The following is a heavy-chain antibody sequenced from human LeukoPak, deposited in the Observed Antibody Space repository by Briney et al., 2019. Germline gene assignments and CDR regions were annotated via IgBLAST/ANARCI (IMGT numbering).Heavy chain of an antibody. CDR2: FYYSGST. CDR1: GGSFSSSSYY. D-gene: IGHD5-18*01. CDR3: ARLAXSAYIYGQYYYYYYMDV. J-gene: IGHJ6*03. Sequence: PSETLSLTCTVSGGSFSSSSYYWGWIRQPPGKGLEWIGSFYYSGSTYYNPSLKSRVTISVDTSKNQFSLKLSSVTAADTAVYYCARLAXSAYIYGQYYYYYYMDVWGKGTTVTVSS. V-gene: IGHV4-39*01.